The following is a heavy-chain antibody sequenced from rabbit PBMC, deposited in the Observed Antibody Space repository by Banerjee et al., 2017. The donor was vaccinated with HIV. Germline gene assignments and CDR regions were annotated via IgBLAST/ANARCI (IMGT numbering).Heavy chain of an antibody. V-gene: IGHV1S45*01. J-gene: IGHJ4*01. Sequence: QEQLVESGGGLVQPEGSLTLTCTASGFSFSSSYYMCWVRQAPGKGLELIACIGSYSGSIDYASWVNGRFTISRTTTTVTLQMTSLTAADTATYFCARDEAGDAGYTYPLWGPGTLVTVS. CDR2: IGSYSGSI. CDR1: GFSFSSSYY. CDR3: ARDEAGDAGYTYPL. D-gene: IGHD6-1*01.